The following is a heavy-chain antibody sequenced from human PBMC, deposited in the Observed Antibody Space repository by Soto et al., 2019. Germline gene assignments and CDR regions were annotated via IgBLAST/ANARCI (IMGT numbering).Heavy chain of an antibody. CDR2: IYYSGST. V-gene: IGHV4-61*01. Sequence: SETLSLTCTVSGGSVSSGSYYWSWIRQPPGKGLEWIGYIYYSGSTNYNPSLKSRVTISVDTSKNQFSLKLSSVTAADTAVYYCESSPHANYYDSSGYYYPFDYWGRGTLVTVSS. CDR3: ESSPHANYYDSSGYYYPFDY. CDR1: GGSVSSGSYY. D-gene: IGHD3-22*01. J-gene: IGHJ4*02.